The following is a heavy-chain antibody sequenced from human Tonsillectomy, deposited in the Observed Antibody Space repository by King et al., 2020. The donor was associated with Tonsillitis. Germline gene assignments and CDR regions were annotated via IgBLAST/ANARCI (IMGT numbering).Heavy chain of an antibody. CDR3: ARSYREGLGNWFDP. J-gene: IGHJ5*02. Sequence: VQLVESGAEVKKPGASVKVSCKASGYTFTSYDINWVRQATGQGLEWMGWMNPNSGNTGYAQKFQGRVTMTRNTSISTAYMELSSLRSEDTAVYYCARSYREGLGNWFDPWGQGTLVTVSS. CDR2: MNPNSGNT. V-gene: IGHV1-8*02. CDR1: GYTFTSYD. D-gene: IGHD6-19*01.